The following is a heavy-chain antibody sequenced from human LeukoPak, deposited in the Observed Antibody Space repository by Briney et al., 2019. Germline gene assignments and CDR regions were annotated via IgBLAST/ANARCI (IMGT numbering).Heavy chain of an antibody. CDR1: GYTFTSYG. J-gene: IGHJ4*02. D-gene: IGHD2-2*01. CDR3: ARVDIDCSSTSCLYYFDY. CDR2: ISAYNGNT. V-gene: IGHV1-18*04. Sequence: ASVKVSCKASGYTFTSYGIGWVRQAPGQGLEWMGWISAYNGNTNYAQKLQGRVTMTTDTSTSTAYMELRSLRSDDTAVYYCARVDIDCSSTSCLYYFDYWGQGTLVTVSS.